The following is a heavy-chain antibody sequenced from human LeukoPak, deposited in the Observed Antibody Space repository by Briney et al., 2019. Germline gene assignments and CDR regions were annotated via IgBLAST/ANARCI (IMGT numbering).Heavy chain of an antibody. J-gene: IGHJ4*02. CDR2: IKQDGSEK. Sequence: GGSLRLSCAASGFTFSSYWMSWVRQAPGKGLEGVANIKQDGSEKYYVDSVKGRFTISRDNAKNSLYLQMNSLRAEDTAVYYCARWGGYDDFDYWGQGTLVTVSS. CDR3: ARWGGYDDFDY. V-gene: IGHV3-7*01. CDR1: GFTFSSYW. D-gene: IGHD5-12*01.